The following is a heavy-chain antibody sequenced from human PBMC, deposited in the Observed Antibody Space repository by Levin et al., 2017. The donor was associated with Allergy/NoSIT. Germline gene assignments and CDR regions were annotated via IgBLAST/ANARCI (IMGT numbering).Heavy chain of an antibody. V-gene: IGHV4-30-4*01. CDR3: ARGVDYPKPFDP. J-gene: IGHJ5*02. Sequence: SETLSLTCSVSGISINGDSSFWSWIRQPPGTGLEWIGYIYYSGSTHYDPSLKSRLTISVDTSMNHFSLTLASVTAADTAVYYCARGVDYPKPFDPWGQGILVTVSS. CDR1: GISINGDSSF. D-gene: IGHD5-12*01. CDR2: IYYSGST.